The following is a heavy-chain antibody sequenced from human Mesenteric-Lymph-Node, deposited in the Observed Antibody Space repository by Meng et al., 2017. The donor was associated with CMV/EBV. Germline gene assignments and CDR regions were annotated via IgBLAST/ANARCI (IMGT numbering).Heavy chain of an antibody. CDR2: IYNGGST. CDR3: ARDAPVITPDHDAFDI. V-gene: IGHV3-66*01. D-gene: IGHD4-23*01. J-gene: IGHJ3*02. Sequence: GGSLRLSCAASRLTVSSNYMSWVRQAPGKGLEWVSVIYNGGSTYYADSVKGRFTISRDNAKNTLYLQMNSLRAEDTAVYYCARDAPVITPDHDAFDIWGQGTMVTVSS. CDR1: RLTVSSNY.